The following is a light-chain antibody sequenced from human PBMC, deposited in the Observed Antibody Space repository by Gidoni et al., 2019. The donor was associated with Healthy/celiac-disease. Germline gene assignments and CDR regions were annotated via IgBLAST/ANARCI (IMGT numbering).Light chain of an antibody. CDR3: QQDYNLPFT. V-gene: IGKV3D-7*01. Sequence: PGERVTLSCRASQSVSSSYLTWYQQKPGQAPRLLIYGASTRATSNPARFSGSGSGTDFTLTISSLQPEDFAVYYCQQDYNLPFTFGPGTKVDIK. CDR1: QSVSSSY. CDR2: GAS. J-gene: IGKJ3*01.